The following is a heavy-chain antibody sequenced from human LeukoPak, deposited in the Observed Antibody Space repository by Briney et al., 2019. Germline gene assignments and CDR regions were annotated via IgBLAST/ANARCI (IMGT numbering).Heavy chain of an antibody. V-gene: IGHV1-24*01. CDR1: GYTLTELS. CDR3: ATASVGAYYFDY. J-gene: IGHJ4*02. D-gene: IGHD1-26*01. Sequence: AASVKVSCKVSGYTLTELSMHWVRQAPGKGLEWMGGFDPEDGETIYAQKFQGRVTMTEDTSTDTAYMELSSLRSEDTAVYYCATASVGAYYFDYWGQGTLVTVSS. CDR2: FDPEDGET.